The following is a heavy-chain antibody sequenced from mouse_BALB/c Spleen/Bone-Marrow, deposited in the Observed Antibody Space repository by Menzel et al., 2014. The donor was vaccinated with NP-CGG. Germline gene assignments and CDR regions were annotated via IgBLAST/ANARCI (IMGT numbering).Heavy chain of an antibody. CDR3: ARHAYYDQTEVSFVY. D-gene: IGHD2-4*01. V-gene: IGHV5-9-2*01. CDR2: ISGDGRYT. J-gene: IGHJ3*01. CDR1: GFSFSNYG. Sequence: EVKLVESGGGLVKSGGSLKLSCAASGFSFSNYGMSWVRQTPEKRLEWVATISGDGRYTFYSDSVRGRFTISRDNAKYNLYLQLSSLRSADTALYHCARHAYYDQTEVSFVYWGQGTLVTVSA.